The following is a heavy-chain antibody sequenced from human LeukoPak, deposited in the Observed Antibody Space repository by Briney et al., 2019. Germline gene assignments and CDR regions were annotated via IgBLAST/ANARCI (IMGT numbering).Heavy chain of an antibody. Sequence: GGSLRLSCAASGFTFSSYGMHWVRQAPGKGLEWVAVIWNDGSQKYYADSVKGRFTISRDNAKNSLYLQMTSLRAEDTAVYYCARRTYPNDAFDIWGQGTMVSVSS. V-gene: IGHV3-33*01. CDR1: GFTFSSYG. D-gene: IGHD1-7*01. J-gene: IGHJ3*02. CDR3: ARRTYPNDAFDI. CDR2: IWNDGSQK.